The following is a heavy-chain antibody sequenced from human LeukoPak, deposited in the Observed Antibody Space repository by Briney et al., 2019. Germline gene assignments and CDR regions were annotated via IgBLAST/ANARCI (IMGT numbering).Heavy chain of an antibody. CDR1: GGSFSGYY. CDR2: INHSGST. D-gene: IGHD2-2*01. CDR3: ARGAKDSGTSHYYYYYMDV. V-gene: IGHV4-34*01. J-gene: IGHJ6*03. Sequence: PSETLSLTCAVYGGSFSGYYWSWIRQPPGKGLEWIGEINHSGSTNYNPSLKSRVTISVDTSKNQFSLKLSSVTAADTAVYYCARGAKDSGTSHYYYYYMDVWGKGTTVTVSS.